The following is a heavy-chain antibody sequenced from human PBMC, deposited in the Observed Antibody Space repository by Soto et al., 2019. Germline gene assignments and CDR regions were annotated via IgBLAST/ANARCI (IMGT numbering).Heavy chain of an antibody. J-gene: IGHJ6*02. CDR2: IIPIFGTA. Sequence: ASVKVSCKASGGTFSSYAISWVRQAPGQGLEWMGGIIPIFGTANYAQKFQGRVTITADKSTSTAYMELSSLRSEDTAVYYCARAWPRMATMQDYYYYGMDVWGQGTTVTVSS. CDR1: GGTFSSYA. V-gene: IGHV1-69*06. CDR3: ARAWPRMATMQDYYYYGMDV. D-gene: IGHD5-12*01.